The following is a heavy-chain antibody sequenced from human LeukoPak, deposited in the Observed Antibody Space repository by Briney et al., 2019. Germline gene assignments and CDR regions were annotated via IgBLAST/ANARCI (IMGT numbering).Heavy chain of an antibody. D-gene: IGHD3-10*01. V-gene: IGHV1-8*01. CDR3: ARAPATVRGVIIKWFDY. J-gene: IGHJ4*02. CDR1: GYTFTSYD. Sequence: ASVKVSCKASGYTFTSYDINWVRQATGQGLEWMGWMNPNSGNTGYAQKFQGRVTMTRNTSISTAYMELSSLRSEDTAVYYCARAPATVRGVIIKWFDYWGQGTLVTVSS. CDR2: MNPNSGNT.